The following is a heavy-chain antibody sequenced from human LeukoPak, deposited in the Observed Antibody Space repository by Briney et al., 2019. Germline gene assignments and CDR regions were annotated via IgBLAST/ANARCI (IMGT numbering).Heavy chain of an antibody. CDR1: GFTFSNAW. J-gene: IGHJ4*02. Sequence: GGSLRLSCAASGFTFSNAWMSWVRQAPGKGLEWVGRIKSKTDGGTTDYAAPVKGRFTISRDGSKNTLYLQMNSLKTEDTAVYYCILWFGELLDYWGQGTLVTVSS. V-gene: IGHV3-15*01. CDR2: IKSKTDGGTT. D-gene: IGHD3-10*01. CDR3: ILWFGELLDY.